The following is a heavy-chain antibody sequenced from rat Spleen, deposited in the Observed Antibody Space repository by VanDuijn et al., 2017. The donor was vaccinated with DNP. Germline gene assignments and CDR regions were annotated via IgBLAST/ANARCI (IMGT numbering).Heavy chain of an antibody. J-gene: IGHJ4*01. CDR2: ILYDGSRT. V-gene: IGHV5S10*01. D-gene: IGHD1-11*01. CDR1: GFIFSDYA. Sequence: EVRLVESGGGLVQPGNSLRLSCAASGFIFSDYAMAWVRQSPKMGLDWVATILYDGSRTYYRDSVKGRFTISRDNAKSTLYLQMDSLRSEDTATYYCATFEGRDAWGRGTSVTVSS. CDR3: ATFEGRDA.